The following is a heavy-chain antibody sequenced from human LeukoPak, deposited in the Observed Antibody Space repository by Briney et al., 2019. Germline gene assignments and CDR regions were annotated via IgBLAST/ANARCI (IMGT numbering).Heavy chain of an antibody. V-gene: IGHV3-48*03. J-gene: IGHJ4*02. CDR1: GFTFSSYE. Sequence: PGGSLRLSCAASGFTFSSYEMNWVRQAPGKGLEWVSYISSSGSTIYYADSVKGRFTISRDNAKNSLYLQMNSLRAEDTAVYYCARDPGHADYYDSSGYYSHFDYWGQGTLVTVSS. CDR3: ARDPGHADYYDSSGYYSHFDY. CDR2: ISSSGSTI. D-gene: IGHD3-22*01.